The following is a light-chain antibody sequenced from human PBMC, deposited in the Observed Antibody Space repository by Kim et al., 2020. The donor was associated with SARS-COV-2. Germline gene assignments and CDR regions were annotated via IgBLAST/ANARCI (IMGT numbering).Light chain of an antibody. Sequence: LSPEGRAPPSCRASQTVTGSCLAWYKQKPGQPPGLLIYGTPRRAEGIPDRFSASGFGTDFTPTVSRREPEDLAVYYCQKCGSSLTFGGGTKVEIK. CDR1: QTVTGSC. CDR3: QKCGSSLT. V-gene: IGKV3-20*01. J-gene: IGKJ4*01. CDR2: GTP.